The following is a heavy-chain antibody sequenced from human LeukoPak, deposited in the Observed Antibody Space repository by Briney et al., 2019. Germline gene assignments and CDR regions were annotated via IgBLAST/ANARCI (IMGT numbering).Heavy chain of an antibody. Sequence: ASVKVSCKASGYTFTGYYMHWVRQAPGQGLEWMGWINPNSGGTNYAQKCQGRVTMTRDPSINSAYMEVSRLRSDDTAVYYCARRAVTRYVDYWGQGTLVTVSS. D-gene: IGHD4-17*01. CDR1: GYTFTGYY. V-gene: IGHV1-2*02. CDR3: ARRAVTRYVDY. CDR2: INPNSGGT. J-gene: IGHJ4*02.